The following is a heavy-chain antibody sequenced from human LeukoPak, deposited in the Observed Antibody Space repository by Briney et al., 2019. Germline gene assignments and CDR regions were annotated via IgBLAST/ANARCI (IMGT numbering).Heavy chain of an antibody. Sequence: SETLSLTCAVSGGSISSSNWWSWVRQPPGKGLEWIGEIHHSGSTNYNPSLKSRVTISVDKSKNRFSLKLSSVTAADTAVYYCARVYCRSSSCLYFDYWGQGTLVTVSS. D-gene: IGHD2-15*01. V-gene: IGHV4-4*02. CDR1: GGSISSSNW. CDR3: ARVYCRSSSCLYFDY. CDR2: IHHSGST. J-gene: IGHJ4*02.